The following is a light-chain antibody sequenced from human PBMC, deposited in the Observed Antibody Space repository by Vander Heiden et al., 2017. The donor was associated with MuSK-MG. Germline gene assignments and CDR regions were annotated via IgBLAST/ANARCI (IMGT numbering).Light chain of an antibody. J-gene: IGLJ3*02. Sequence: SVLTQPPSASGTPGQRVTISCSGSSSNIGSNYVYCYQQIPGTAPKLRSFRNNQRPSGVPDRFSGSKSGTSASLAISGLRSEDEADDDGAAWDDSLSVWVFGGGTKLTVL. V-gene: IGLV1-47*01. CDR1: SSNIGSNY. CDR2: RNN. CDR3: AAWDDSLSVWV.